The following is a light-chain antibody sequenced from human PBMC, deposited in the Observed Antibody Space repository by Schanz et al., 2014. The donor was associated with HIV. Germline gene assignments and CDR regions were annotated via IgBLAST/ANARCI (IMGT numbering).Light chain of an antibody. J-gene: IGKJ4*01. CDR1: QSVSSN. V-gene: IGKV3D-20*02. CDR2: GAS. CDR3: QQRTSWPLT. Sequence: DIVLTQSPGTLSLSPGERATLSCGASQSVSSNLAWYQQKPGQAPRLLIFGASNRATGIPDRFSGSESGTDFTLTISRVEPEDYAVYYCQQRTSWPLTFGGGTRVEIK.